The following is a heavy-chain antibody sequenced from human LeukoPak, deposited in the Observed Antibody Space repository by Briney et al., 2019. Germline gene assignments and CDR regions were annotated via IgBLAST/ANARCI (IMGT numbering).Heavy chain of an antibody. CDR3: ARRGPGNIVVVPAATNHVLRYFDGPFDY. J-gene: IGHJ4*02. V-gene: IGHV3-21*01. CDR1: GFTFSGYS. CDR2: ISTSSSYI. D-gene: IGHD2-2*01. Sequence: GGSLRLSCGASGFTFSGYSMNWVRQAPGKGLEWVSSISTSSSYIYYADSVKGRFTISRDNAKKSLYLQMNSLRAEDTAVYYCARRGPGNIVVVPAATNHVLRYFDGPFDYWGQGTLVTVSS.